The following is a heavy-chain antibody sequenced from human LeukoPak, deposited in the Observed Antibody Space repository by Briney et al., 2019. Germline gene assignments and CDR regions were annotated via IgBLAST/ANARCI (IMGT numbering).Heavy chain of an antibody. Sequence: PGGSLRLSCAASGFTFSIYWMRWVRHVPGKGLGWVSRINSDGSSTKYADSVKGRFTISRDNAKNTLYLQMSSLRAEDTAVYYCTRQGRYCSGGSCYYYYFGLDVWGQGTTVTVSS. CDR2: INSDGSST. V-gene: IGHV3-74*03. J-gene: IGHJ6*02. CDR3: TRQGRYCSGGSCYYYYFGLDV. CDR1: GFTFSIYW. D-gene: IGHD2-15*01.